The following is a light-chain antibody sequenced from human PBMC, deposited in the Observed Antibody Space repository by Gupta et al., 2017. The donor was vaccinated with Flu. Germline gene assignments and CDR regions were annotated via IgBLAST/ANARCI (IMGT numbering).Light chain of an antibody. Sequence: TPGEPASISCRSSQSLLHSTGNNYLDWYLQKPGQSPQLLIYLGSNRASGVPDRFSGSGSGTDFTLKITRVEAEDVGLYYCLQTLQTPYTFGQGIKLEIK. CDR2: LGS. J-gene: IGKJ2*01. CDR1: QSLLHSTGNNY. CDR3: LQTLQTPYT. V-gene: IGKV2-28*01.